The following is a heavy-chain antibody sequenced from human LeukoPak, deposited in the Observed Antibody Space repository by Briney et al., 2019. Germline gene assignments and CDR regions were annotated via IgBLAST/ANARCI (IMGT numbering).Heavy chain of an antibody. CDR1: GYTCTSYG. CDR3: GRDGWQWLFGKAFDI. V-gene: IGHV1-18*04. J-gene: IGHJ3*02. CDR2: ISAYNGNT. D-gene: IGHD6-19*01. Sequence: ASVKVSCKAAGYTCTSYGISWVLQAPGQGLEWMVWISAYNGNTNYAQKLQGRVTMTTDTSTSTAYMELRSLRSDDTAVYYCGRDGWQWLFGKAFDIWGQGTMVTVYS.